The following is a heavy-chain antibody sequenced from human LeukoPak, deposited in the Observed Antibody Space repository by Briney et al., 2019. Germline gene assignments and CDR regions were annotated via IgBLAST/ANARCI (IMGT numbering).Heavy chain of an antibody. CDR3: ARATSYYYDSSGSPSFDY. CDR1: GYTFTSYY. Sequence: ASVKVSCKASGYTFTSYYMHWVRQAPGQGLEWMGIINPSGGSTSYAQKFQGRVTMTRDTSTSTVYMELSSLRSEDTAVYYCARATSYYYDSSGSPSFDYWGQGTLVTVSS. D-gene: IGHD3-22*01. J-gene: IGHJ4*02. V-gene: IGHV1-46*01. CDR2: INPSGGST.